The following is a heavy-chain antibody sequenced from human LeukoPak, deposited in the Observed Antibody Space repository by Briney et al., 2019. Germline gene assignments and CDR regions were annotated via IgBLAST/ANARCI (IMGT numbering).Heavy chain of an antibody. Sequence: GGSLRLSCAASGCTFNNYWMTWVRQAPGKGLEWVANIKQDGNEKYYVDSVKGRFTISRDNAKNSLYLQMNSLRAEDTAVYYCARDRSTDFWSGYYTNYFDYWDQGTLVTVSS. V-gene: IGHV3-7*01. J-gene: IGHJ4*02. CDR1: GCTFNNYW. CDR2: IKQDGNEK. D-gene: IGHD3-3*01. CDR3: ARDRSTDFWSGYYTNYFDY.